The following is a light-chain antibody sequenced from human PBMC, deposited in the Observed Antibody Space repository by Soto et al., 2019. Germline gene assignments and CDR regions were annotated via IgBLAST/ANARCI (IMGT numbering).Light chain of an antibody. Sequence: QSVLTQPASVSGSPGQSITISCTGTSSDVGSYNLVSWYQQHPGKAPKLMIYEGSKRPSGVSNRFSGSKSGNTAFLTISGLQAEDEADYYFCSYAGSSTPVVFGGGTKLTVL. V-gene: IGLV2-23*01. CDR1: SSDVGSYNL. CDR3: CSYAGSSTPVV. CDR2: EGS. J-gene: IGLJ2*01.